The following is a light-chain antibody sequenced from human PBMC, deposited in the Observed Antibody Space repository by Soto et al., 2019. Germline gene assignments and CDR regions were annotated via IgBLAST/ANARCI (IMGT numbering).Light chain of an antibody. CDR2: AAS. CDR3: LQGYEYSRT. J-gene: IGKJ2*01. Sequence: AIPMTQSPSSLSASVGDRVTITCRASQGIRTELAWYQQKAGKAPQLLIYAASSLQRGVPSRFCGSGTLTDFTLANSSLQPEDCATYYCLQGYEYSRTFGEGTKLHI. V-gene: IGKV1-6*01. CDR1: QGIRTE.